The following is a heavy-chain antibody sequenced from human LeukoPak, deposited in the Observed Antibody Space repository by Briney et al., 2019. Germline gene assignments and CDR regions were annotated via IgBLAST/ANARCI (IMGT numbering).Heavy chain of an antibody. Sequence: PGETLSLTCIASGGSINNYYWSWVRQPAGKGLEWIGRINSSGGTSYNPSLTSGGVMFVDTSKNQCSLMLTHVTTADATPYYFSGDMRGRSILDAFDIWGQRTRVRV. CDR2: INSSGGT. V-gene: IGHV4-4*07. J-gene: IGHJ3*02. CDR1: GGSINNYY. CDR3: SGDMRGRSILDAFDI. D-gene: IGHD6-6*01.